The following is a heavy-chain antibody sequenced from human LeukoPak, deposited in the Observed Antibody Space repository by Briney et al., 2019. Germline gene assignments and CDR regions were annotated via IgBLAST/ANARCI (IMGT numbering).Heavy chain of an antibody. CDR2: INHSGST. Sequence: KPSETLSLTCAVYGGSFSGYYWSWIRQPPGKGLEWIGEINHSGSTNYNPSLKSRVTISVDTSKNQFSLKLSSATAADTAVYYCARVLEWLLAPYFDYWGQGTLVTVSS. D-gene: IGHD3-3*01. CDR1: GGSFSGYY. J-gene: IGHJ4*02. V-gene: IGHV4-34*01. CDR3: ARVLEWLLAPYFDY.